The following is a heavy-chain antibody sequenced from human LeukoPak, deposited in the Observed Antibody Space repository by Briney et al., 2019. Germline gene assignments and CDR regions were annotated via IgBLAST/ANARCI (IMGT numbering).Heavy chain of an antibody. J-gene: IGHJ4*02. V-gene: IGHV4-34*01. CDR1: GGHFSGYY. CDR3: ARGVGDYGANGGEEYDY. Sequence: SETLSLTCDVYGGHFSGYYWSWIRQPPGKGLEWIGEIHHSGSTNYNASRKSRVTISVVTSKTLFSLKLSSVTAADTSVYYCARGVGDYGANGGEEYDYWGQGTLVTVSS. CDR2: IHHSGST. D-gene: IGHD4-17*01.